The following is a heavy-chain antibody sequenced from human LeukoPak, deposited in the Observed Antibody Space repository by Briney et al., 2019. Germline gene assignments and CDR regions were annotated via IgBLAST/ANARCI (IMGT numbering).Heavy chain of an antibody. CDR2: IYYSGST. J-gene: IGHJ4*02. D-gene: IGHD1-14*01. V-gene: IGHV4-30-4*01. Sequence: SETLSLTCTVSGGSISSGDYYWSWIRQPPGKGLEWIGYIYYSGSTYYNPSLKSRVTISVDTSKNQFSLKLSSVTAADTAVYYCARARPPGAPYYFDYWGQGTLVTVSS. CDR1: GGSISSGDYY. CDR3: ARARPPGAPYYFDY.